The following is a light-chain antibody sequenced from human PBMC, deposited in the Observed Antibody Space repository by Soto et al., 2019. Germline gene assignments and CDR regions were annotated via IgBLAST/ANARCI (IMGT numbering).Light chain of an antibody. CDR2: AAS. CDR1: QGISSY. Sequence: IQLTQSPSSLSASVGDRVTITCRASQGISSYLAWYQQKPGQAPKLLIYAASTLQSGVPSRFSVSGFGTDFTLTISSLQPEDFATYYCQQLVAYPRTFGQGTKVEIK. J-gene: IGKJ1*01. V-gene: IGKV1-9*01. CDR3: QQLVAYPRT.